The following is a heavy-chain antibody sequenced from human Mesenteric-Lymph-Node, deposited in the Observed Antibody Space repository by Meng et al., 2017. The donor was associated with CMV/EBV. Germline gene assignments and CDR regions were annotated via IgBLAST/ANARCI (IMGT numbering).Heavy chain of an antibody. V-gene: IGHV3-15*05. Sequence: GESLKISCAASGFTFSSYAMHWVRQAPGKGLEWVGRIKPQGGGGTTDYATPVKGRFIISRDDSENTLYLQMNSLKIEDTAVYFCMDQSDHNSWDYWGQGTLVTVSS. CDR1: GFTFSSYA. CDR2: IKPQGGGGTT. D-gene: IGHD6-13*01. CDR3: MDQSDHNSWDY. J-gene: IGHJ4*02.